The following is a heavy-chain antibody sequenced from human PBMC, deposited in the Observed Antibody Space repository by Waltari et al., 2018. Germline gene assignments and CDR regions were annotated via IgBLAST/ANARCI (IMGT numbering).Heavy chain of an antibody. D-gene: IGHD2-8*02. Sequence: QVHLVESGGGVVQPGGSLRLSCAASGFSFNNYAMHWVRQAPGKGVGGVAVLWQDGSYKFYADSVKGRFTISRDNSKNTLYFQMNSLRAEDTAMYYCAKDGSASRLVRYYLDHWGPGTLVTVSS. J-gene: IGHJ4*02. CDR2: LWQDGSYK. V-gene: IGHV3-33*06. CDR1: GFSFNNYA. CDR3: AKDGSASRLVRYYLDH.